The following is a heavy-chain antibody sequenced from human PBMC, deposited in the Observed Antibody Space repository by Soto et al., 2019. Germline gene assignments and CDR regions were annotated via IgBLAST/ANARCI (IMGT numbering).Heavy chain of an antibody. Sequence: EVQLVESGGGLVQPGGSLRLSCAASGFTFSSYWMHWVRQDPGKGLVWVSRINSDGSSTSYADSVKGRFTIARDNAKNTLYLQMNSLRAEDTAVYYCARGASSSSSYYYYYMDVWGKGTTVTVSS. J-gene: IGHJ6*03. CDR1: GFTFSSYW. V-gene: IGHV3-74*01. D-gene: IGHD6-6*01. CDR2: INSDGSST. CDR3: ARGASSSSSYYYYYMDV.